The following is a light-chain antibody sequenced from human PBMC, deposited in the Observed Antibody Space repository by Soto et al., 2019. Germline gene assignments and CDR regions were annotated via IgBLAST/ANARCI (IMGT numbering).Light chain of an antibody. CDR2: EVV. Sequence: QSVLTQPPSVSAAPGQQVTISCSRSSSNIGNDVGFYDFVSWYQHHPGKAPRLIIYEVVQRPSGVPDRFSGSRSGNTASLTVSGLQAADEADYFCKSYAGSNTYVFGSGTKV. CDR3: KSYAGSNTYV. J-gene: IGLJ1*01. CDR1: SSNIGNDVGFYDF. V-gene: IGLV2-8*01.